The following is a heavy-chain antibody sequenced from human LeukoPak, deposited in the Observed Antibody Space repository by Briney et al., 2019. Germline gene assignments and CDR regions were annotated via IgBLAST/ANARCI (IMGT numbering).Heavy chain of an antibody. CDR2: INHSGRT. Sequence: SETLSLTCAVYGGSLSGYHWSWIRQPPGKGLEWIGEINHSGRTNYNPSLKSRVTISVDMSRKQISLKLNSVTAADTAVYYCACFGIEVAGRSYYYAMDAWGQGTTVTVSS. D-gene: IGHD6-13*01. CDR3: ACFGIEVAGRSYYYAMDA. CDR1: GGSLSGYH. J-gene: IGHJ6*02. V-gene: IGHV4-34*01.